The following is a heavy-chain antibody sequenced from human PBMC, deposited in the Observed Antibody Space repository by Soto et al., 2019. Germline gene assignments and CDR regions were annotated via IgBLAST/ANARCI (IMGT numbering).Heavy chain of an antibody. V-gene: IGHV4-61*08. CDR3: ARVVVEANNWFDP. D-gene: IGHD2-15*01. Sequence: PSETLSLTCTVSGGSVNNSGYYWSWIRQPPGKGLEWIGYIYYSGSTNYNPSLKSRVTISVDRSKNQFSLKLSSVTAADTAVYYCARVVVEANNWFDPWGQGTPVTFSS. CDR2: IYYSGST. J-gene: IGHJ5*02. CDR1: GGSVNNSGYY.